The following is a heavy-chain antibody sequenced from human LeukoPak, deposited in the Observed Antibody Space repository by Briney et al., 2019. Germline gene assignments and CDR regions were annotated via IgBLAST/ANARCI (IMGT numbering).Heavy chain of an antibody. Sequence: SETLSLTCTVSGGSISSSSYYWGWIRQPPGKGLEWIGSIYYSGSTYYNPSLKSRVTISVDTSKNQFSLKLSSGTAADTAVYYCARGDGLYDVVVPAAKGEAYDYWGQGTLVTVSS. CDR1: GGSISSSSYY. V-gene: IGHV4-39*01. CDR3: ARGDGLYDVVVPAAKGEAYDY. D-gene: IGHD2-2*01. CDR2: IYYSGST. J-gene: IGHJ4*02.